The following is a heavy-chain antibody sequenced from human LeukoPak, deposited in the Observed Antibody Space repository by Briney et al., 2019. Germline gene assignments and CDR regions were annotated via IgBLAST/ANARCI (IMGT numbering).Heavy chain of an antibody. CDR2: ISGSGGST. D-gene: IGHD6-19*01. CDR1: GFTFSNYG. V-gene: IGHV3-23*01. Sequence: GGSLRLSCAASGFTFSNYGVSWVRQAPGKGLEWVSAISGSGGSTFYADSVKGRFTISRDNSKNTLYLQMNSLRAQDTAVYYCAREAYNSGLDFWGQGTLVTVSS. CDR3: AREAYNSGLDF. J-gene: IGHJ4*02.